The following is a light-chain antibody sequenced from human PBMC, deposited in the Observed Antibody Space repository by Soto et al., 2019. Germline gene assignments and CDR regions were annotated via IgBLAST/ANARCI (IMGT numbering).Light chain of an antibody. CDR2: AAS. CDR3: QQSFINPLT. V-gene: IGKV1-39*01. Sequence: IQMTKFQSSMSSSVGDRVTITCRASQTISRLLNWYQQQPGKAPELLISAASSLQSGGPSSFSGSGSGTEFTLPIGSLQPEDYATDYCQQSFINPLTFGGGTKVDIK. CDR1: QTISRL. J-gene: IGKJ4*02.